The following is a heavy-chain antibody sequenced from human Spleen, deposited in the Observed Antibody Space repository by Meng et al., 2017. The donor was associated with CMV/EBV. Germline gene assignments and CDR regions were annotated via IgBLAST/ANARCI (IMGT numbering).Heavy chain of an antibody. D-gene: IGHD1-26*01. CDR2: INPNSGGT. CDR3: GRGQRVGATGFDP. Sequence: ASVKVSCMASGYTFPGYYMHWVRQARGQGLEWMGWINPNSGGTNYAQKFQGRVTMTRDTSISTAYMELSRLRSDDTAVYYCGRGQRVGATGFDPWGQGTLVTVSS. V-gene: IGHV1-2*02. CDR1: GYTFPGYY. J-gene: IGHJ5*02.